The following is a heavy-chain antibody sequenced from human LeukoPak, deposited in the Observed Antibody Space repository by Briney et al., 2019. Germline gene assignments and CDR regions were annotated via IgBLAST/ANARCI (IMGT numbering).Heavy chain of an antibody. J-gene: IGHJ4*02. Sequence: PGGSLRLSCVVSGFTFSNGWMSWVRQTPGKGLEWVGRIKSKRDGGTTDYAAPEKGRFSISRDDSKSTLYLQMNSLRTEDTAVYYCATDYYYDSPGLFDYWGQGSLVTVSS. CDR3: ATDYYYDSPGLFDY. D-gene: IGHD3-22*01. CDR2: IKSKRDGGTT. CDR1: GFTFSNGW. V-gene: IGHV3-15*01.